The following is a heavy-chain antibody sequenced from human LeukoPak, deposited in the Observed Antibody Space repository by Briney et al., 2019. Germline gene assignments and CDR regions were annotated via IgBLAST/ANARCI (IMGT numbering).Heavy chain of an antibody. J-gene: IGHJ3*02. V-gene: IGHV3-30*02. CDR2: IRSDESNK. D-gene: IGHD1-7*01. Sequence: GGSLRLSCAASGLIFSGSGMHWVRQAPGKGLEWVAYIRSDESNKNYADSVKGRFTISRDNSKNMLYLQMNSLTTEDTALYYCARTNRYAFDIWGQGTMVTVSS. CDR1: GLIFSGSG. CDR3: ARTNRYAFDI.